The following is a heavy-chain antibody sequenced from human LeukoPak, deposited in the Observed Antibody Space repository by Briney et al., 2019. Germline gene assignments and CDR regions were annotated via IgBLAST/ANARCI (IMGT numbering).Heavy chain of an antibody. V-gene: IGHV3-30*02. D-gene: IGHD2-8*01. CDR2: IRYDGSDK. J-gene: IGHJ4*02. CDR3: AKKGYSTTWAPGYVDS. Sequence: PGGSLGLSCAASGFTYKTYGMHWVRRAPGKALEWVALIRYDGSDKYYADSVKGRFTISRDNFKNTLYLQMNSLRAEDTAVYYCAKKGYSTTWAPGYVDSWGQGTLVTVSS. CDR1: GFTYKTYG.